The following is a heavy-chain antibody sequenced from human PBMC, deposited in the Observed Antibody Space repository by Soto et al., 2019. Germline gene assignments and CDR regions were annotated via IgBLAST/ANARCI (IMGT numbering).Heavy chain of an antibody. CDR2: ISRTDEI. J-gene: IGHJ3*01. Sequence: LVESGGGLVQPGGSLRLSCAASGFTFSNYAMNWVRQAPGKGLEWVSYISRTDEIHYTDSVKGRFTVSRDDAKNSLFLQMNSLRAEDTAVYYCARDHDWAFDLWGQGTLVTVSS. CDR1: GFTFSNYA. V-gene: IGHV3-48*01. D-gene: IGHD3-9*01. CDR3: ARDHDWAFDL.